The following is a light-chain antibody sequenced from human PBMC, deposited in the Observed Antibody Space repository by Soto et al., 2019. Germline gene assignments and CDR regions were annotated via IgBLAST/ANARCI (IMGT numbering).Light chain of an antibody. CDR2: EVS. Sequence: QSALTQPASVSGSPGQSITISCTGTSSDVGGYNYVSWYQQHPGKAPKLVIYEVSNRPSGVSNRFSGSKSGNTASLTISGLQAEDEADYYCSSYTSSSTLAVVFGGGTKVTVL. J-gene: IGLJ2*01. CDR1: SSDVGGYNY. CDR3: SSYTSSSTLAVV. V-gene: IGLV2-14*01.